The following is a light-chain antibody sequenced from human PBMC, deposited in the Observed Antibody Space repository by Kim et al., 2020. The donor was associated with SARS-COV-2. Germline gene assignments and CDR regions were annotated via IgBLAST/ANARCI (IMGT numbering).Light chain of an antibody. CDR3: QAWDSTTSPWV. V-gene: IGLV3-1*01. CDR2: QDT. CDR1: GLGDKY. J-gene: IGLJ3*02. Sequence: SYELTQPLSVSVSPGQTARITCSGDGLGDKYVCWYQRKSGQSPLLIIYQDTKRPSGIPERFSGSNSGNTATLTISGTQAMDEADYYCQAWDSTTSPWVFGGGTQLTVL.